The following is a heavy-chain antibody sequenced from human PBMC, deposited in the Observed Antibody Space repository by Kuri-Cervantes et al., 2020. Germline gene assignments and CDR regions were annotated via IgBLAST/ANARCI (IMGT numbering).Heavy chain of an antibody. CDR1: GYTFTGYY. D-gene: IGHD6-19*01. CDR3: ARVRYSSGWYGLGY. J-gene: IGHJ4*02. CDR2: INPNSGGT. Sequence: ASVKVSCKASGYTFTGYYMHWVRQAPGQGLEWMGWINPNSGGTNYAQKFQGWVTMTRDTSISTAYMELSRLRSDDTAVYYCARVRYSSGWYGLGYWGQGTLVTVSS. V-gene: IGHV1-2*04.